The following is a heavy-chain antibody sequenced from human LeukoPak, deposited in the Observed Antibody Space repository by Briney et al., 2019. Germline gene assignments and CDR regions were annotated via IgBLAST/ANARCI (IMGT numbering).Heavy chain of an antibody. J-gene: IGHJ4*02. D-gene: IGHD2-15*01. CDR1: GFTFSSYS. CDR2: ISSSSSYI. V-gene: IGHV3-21*01. Sequence: GGSLRLSCAASGFTFSSYSMNWVRQAPGKGLEWVSSISSSSSYIYYADSVKGRFTISRDNAKNSLYLQMNSLRAEDTAVYYCARGEVVVVAATPDYWGQGTLVIVSS. CDR3: ARGEVVVVAATPDY.